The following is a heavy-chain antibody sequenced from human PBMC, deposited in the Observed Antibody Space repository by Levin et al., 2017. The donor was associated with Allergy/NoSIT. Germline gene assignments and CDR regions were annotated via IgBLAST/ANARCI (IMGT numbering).Heavy chain of an antibody. CDR3: ARGPLAAAAHD. Sequence: GGSLRLSCAASGFTFRDYYMSWIRQAPGKGLESVSYISGTSSAIIYADSVKGRFTISRDNAQNSLHLQMNSLRAEDTAVYFCARGPLAAAAHDWGQGTLVTVTS. D-gene: IGHD6-13*01. V-gene: IGHV3-11*05. CDR1: GFTFRDYY. J-gene: IGHJ4*02. CDR2: ISGTSSAI.